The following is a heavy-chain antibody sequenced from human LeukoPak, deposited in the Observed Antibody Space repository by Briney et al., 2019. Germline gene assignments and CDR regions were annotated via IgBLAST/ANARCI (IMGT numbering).Heavy chain of an antibody. J-gene: IGHJ4*02. D-gene: IGHD3-10*01. Sequence: GGSLRLSCAASGFTFSDGWMNWVRQAPGKGLEWVGRIKSNTDGGTTDYAAPVEGRFTISRDDSKNTLNLQMNSLKTEDTAVYYCTTFYYYGSGSYLGYWGQGTLVTVSS. CDR1: GFTFSDGW. CDR2: IKSNTDGGTT. CDR3: TTFYYYGSGSYLGY. V-gene: IGHV3-15*01.